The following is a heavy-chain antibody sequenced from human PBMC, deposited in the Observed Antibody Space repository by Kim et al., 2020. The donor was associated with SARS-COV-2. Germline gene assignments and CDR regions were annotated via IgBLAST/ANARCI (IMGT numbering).Heavy chain of an antibody. D-gene: IGHD4-17*01. CDR1: GGTFSSFA. CDR3: AHYRGPVTDPRYYSYYHMDV. V-gene: IGHV1-69*13. Sequence: SVKVSCKASGGTFSSFAISWVRQAPGQGLEWMGGVIPISKTTNYAEKFRDRVTIRADESTSTAYMELNSLTSDDTDVYFCAHYRGPVTDPRYYSYYHMDVWGKGTTVTVSS. CDR2: VIPISKTT. J-gene: IGHJ6*03.